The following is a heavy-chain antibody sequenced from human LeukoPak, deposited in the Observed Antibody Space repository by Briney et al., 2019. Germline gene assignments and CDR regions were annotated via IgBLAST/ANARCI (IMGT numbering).Heavy chain of an antibody. CDR2: IYSGGSA. D-gene: IGHD6-19*01. J-gene: IGHJ5*02. CDR3: ARSIAVAETYWFDP. Sequence: GGSLRLSCAASGFTVSSNYMSWVRQAPGKGLEWVSVIYSGGSAYYADSVKGRFTISRDNSKNTLYLQMNSLRAEDTAVYYCARSIAVAETYWFDPWGRGTLVTVSS. V-gene: IGHV3-53*01. CDR1: GFTVSSNY.